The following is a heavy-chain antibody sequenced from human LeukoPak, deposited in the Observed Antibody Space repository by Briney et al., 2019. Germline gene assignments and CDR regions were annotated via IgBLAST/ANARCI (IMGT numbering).Heavy chain of an antibody. CDR1: GGSFSGYY. V-gene: IGHV4-34*01. CDR2: INHSGST. D-gene: IGHD3-16*01. CDR3: AGALGHYKSDY. J-gene: IGHJ4*02. Sequence: ASETLSLTCAVYGGSFSGYYWSWIRQPPGKGLEWIGEINHSGSTNYNPSLKSRVTISVDTSKNQFSLKLSSVTAADTAVYYCAGALGHYKSDYWGQGTLVTVSS.